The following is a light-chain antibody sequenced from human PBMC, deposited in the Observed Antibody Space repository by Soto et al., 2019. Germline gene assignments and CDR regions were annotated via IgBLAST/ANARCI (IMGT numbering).Light chain of an antibody. V-gene: IGLV2-14*01. CDR2: TVS. Sequence: QSALTQPASVSGSPGQSITISCTGTTSDVGAYNYVSWYQQHPGKAPKLLIYTVSNRPSGVSDRFSGSKSGNTASLTISGLQAEDEAYYYCWSYAGNTIFVFGGGTQLTVL. CDR1: TSDVGAYNY. J-gene: IGLJ2*01. CDR3: WSYAGNTIFV.